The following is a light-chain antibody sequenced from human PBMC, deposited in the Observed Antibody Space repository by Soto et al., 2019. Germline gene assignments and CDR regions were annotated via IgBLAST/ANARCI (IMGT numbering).Light chain of an antibody. CDR2: RQS. Sequence: SQSXATLSFSEPEXXXXXXXANQSVSSKLAVHKQNPXQGPVVLVYRQSTXATGIPGRSRGSASGTEFTLTITSLQSEDCALYYCQQYNNWPPITFGQGTRLEIK. V-gene: IGKV3-15*01. CDR1: QSVSSK. CDR3: QQYNNWPPIT. J-gene: IGKJ5*01.